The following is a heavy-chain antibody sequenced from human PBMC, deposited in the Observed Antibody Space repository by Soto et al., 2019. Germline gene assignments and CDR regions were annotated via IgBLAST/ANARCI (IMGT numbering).Heavy chain of an antibody. CDR3: ARDGADYYYGSGSYYPIDY. V-gene: IGHV3-30-3*01. D-gene: IGHD3-10*01. CDR1: GFTFSSYA. CDR2: ISFDGSNK. Sequence: GGSLRLSCAASGFTFSSYAMHWVRQAPGKGLEWVAVISFDGSNKYYADSVKGRFTISRDNSKNRLYVQMNSLRAEDTAVYHCARDGADYYYGSGSYYPIDYWGQGTLVTVSS. J-gene: IGHJ4*02.